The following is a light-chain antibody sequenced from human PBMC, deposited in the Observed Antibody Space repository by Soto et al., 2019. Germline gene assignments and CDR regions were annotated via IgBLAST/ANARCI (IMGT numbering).Light chain of an antibody. CDR2: AAI. Sequence: DIQMTQSPSSLSASVGDRVTITCRASQDIANYLAWYQQKPGKVPKLLIYAAITLQSGVPSRFSGSGSGTDFTLTISSLQPEDVATYHCQKYYNAPRTFGQGTKVE. J-gene: IGKJ1*01. CDR1: QDIANY. CDR3: QKYYNAPRT. V-gene: IGKV1-27*01.